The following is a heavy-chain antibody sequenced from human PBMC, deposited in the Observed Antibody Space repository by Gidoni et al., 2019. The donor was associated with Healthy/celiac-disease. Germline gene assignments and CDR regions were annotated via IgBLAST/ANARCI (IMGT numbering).Heavy chain of an antibody. Sequence: EVQLVETGGGLIQPGGSLRLSCAASGFTVSSNYMSWVRQAPGKGLEWVSVIYSGGSTYDADSVKGRFTISRDNSKNTLYLQMNSLRAEDTAVYYCASTTTRGYYYYMDVWGKGTTVTVSS. J-gene: IGHJ6*03. CDR2: IYSGGST. V-gene: IGHV3-53*02. CDR1: GFTVSSNY. CDR3: ASTTTRGYYYYMDV. D-gene: IGHD1-1*01.